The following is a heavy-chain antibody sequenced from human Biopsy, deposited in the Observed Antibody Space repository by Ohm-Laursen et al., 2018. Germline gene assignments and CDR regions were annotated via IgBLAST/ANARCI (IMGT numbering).Heavy chain of an antibody. CDR2: FRFEDRT. J-gene: IGHJ4*02. Sequence: TLSLTCALSGGSISNYFWTWIRQPPGKGLEWIGYFRFEDRTSYNSSLKSRVTISADTSKNQFSLRLSSVTAADTAVYYCALGGGSYVNFDYWGQGSLVTVSS. CDR1: GGSISNYF. D-gene: IGHD1-26*01. V-gene: IGHV4-59*01. CDR3: ALGGGSYVNFDY.